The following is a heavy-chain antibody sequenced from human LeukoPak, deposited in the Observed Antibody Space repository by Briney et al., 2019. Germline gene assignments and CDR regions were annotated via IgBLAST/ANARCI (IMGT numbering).Heavy chain of an antibody. CDR2: INPKSGGT. V-gene: IGHV1-2*02. CDR3: ARDQGSHYDILTGRDAFDI. CDR1: VYTFNGYY. Sequence: ASVKVSCMASVYTFNGYYMNWGREAPGQGHEWMGWINPKSGGTNYAQKLQGRVTMTRDTSISTAYMELSRLRSDDTAVYYCARDQGSHYDILTGRDAFDIWGQGTMVTVSS. D-gene: IGHD3-9*01. J-gene: IGHJ3*02.